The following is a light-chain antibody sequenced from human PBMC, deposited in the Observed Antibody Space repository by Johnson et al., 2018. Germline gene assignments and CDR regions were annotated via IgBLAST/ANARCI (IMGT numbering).Light chain of an antibody. Sequence: QSVLTQPPSVSAAPGQKVTISCSGSSSNIGNNYVSWYQQLPGTAPKLLIYENNKRPSGIPDRFSGSKSCTSATLDITGLQTGDEADYYCGTWDSSLSAGNVFGTGTKVTVL. CDR1: SSNIGNNY. CDR2: ENN. J-gene: IGLJ1*01. CDR3: GTWDSSLSAGNV. V-gene: IGLV1-51*02.